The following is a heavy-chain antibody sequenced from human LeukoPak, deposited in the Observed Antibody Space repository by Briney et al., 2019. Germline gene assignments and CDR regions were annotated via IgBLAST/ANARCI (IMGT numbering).Heavy chain of an antibody. J-gene: IGHJ4*02. V-gene: IGHV3-11*01. CDR2: SSSSGSTI. CDR3: ARRRDFIDY. Sequence: GGSLRLPCAASGFTLSDYYMSWIRQAPGKGLEWVSYSSSSGSTIYYADSVKGRFAISRNNAKNSLYLQMNSLRAEDTAVYYCARRRDFIDYWGQGTLVTVSS. CDR1: GFTLSDYY. D-gene: IGHD3/OR15-3a*01.